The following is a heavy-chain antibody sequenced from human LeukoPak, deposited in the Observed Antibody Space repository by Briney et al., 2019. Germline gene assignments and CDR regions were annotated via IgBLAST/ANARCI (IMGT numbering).Heavy chain of an antibody. CDR1: GGAFSSYA. V-gene: IGHV1-69*13. Sequence: SVKVSCKASGGAFSSYAISWVRQAPGQGLEWMGGIIPIFGTANYAQKFQGRVTITADESTSTAYMELSSLRSEDTAVYYCARAIAARPGNYFDYWGQGTLVTVSS. CDR3: ARAIAARPGNYFDY. D-gene: IGHD6-6*01. CDR2: IIPIFGTA. J-gene: IGHJ4*02.